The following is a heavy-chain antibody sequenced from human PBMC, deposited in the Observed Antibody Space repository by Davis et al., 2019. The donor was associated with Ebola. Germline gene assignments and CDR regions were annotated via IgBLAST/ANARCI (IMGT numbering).Heavy chain of an antibody. V-gene: IGHV3-21*04. J-gene: IGHJ6*02. D-gene: IGHD2-15*01. CDR3: ARVVAAYYYYGMDV. CDR2: ISSSSSYI. Sequence: PGGSLRLSCAASGFTFSSYWMSWVRQAPGKGLEWVSSISSSSSYIYYADSVKGRFTISRDNAKNSLYLQMNSLRAEDTALYYCARVVAAYYYYGMDVWGQGTTVTVSS. CDR1: GFTFSSYW.